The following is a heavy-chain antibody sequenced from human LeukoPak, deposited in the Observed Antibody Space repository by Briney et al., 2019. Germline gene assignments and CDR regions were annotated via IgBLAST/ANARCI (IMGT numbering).Heavy chain of an antibody. Sequence: GGSLRLSCPASGFIFSNYWMHWVRQAPGKGLEWVANINQDGSERYYVNSVKGRFTISRDNAKNSLYLQMNSLRAEDTAIYYCVKAMDVWGQGITITVS. V-gene: IGHV3-7*03. CDR2: INQDGSER. CDR1: GFIFSNYW. J-gene: IGHJ6*02. CDR3: VKAMDV.